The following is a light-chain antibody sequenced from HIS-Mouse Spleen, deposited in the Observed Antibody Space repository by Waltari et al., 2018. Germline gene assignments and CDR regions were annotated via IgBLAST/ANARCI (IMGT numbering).Light chain of an antibody. CDR2: EGS. CDR1: RSDVGSYNL. J-gene: IGLJ3*02. CDR3: CSYAGSWV. Sequence: QSALTQPASVSGSPGQSIPISCPGTRSDVGSYNLVSWYQQHPGKAPKLMIYEGSKRPSGVSNRFSGSKSGNTASLTISGLQAEDEADYYCCSYAGSWVFGGGTKLTVL. V-gene: IGLV2-23*01.